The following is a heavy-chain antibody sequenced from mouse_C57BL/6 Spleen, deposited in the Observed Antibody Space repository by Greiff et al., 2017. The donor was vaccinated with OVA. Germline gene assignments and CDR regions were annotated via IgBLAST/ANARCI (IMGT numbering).Heavy chain of an antibody. D-gene: IGHD2-10*02. CDR1: GYTFTSYW. CDR2: IHPNSGST. V-gene: IGHV1-64*01. CDR3: ATDSIYYAMDY. J-gene: IGHJ4*01. Sequence: QVQLQQPGAELVKPGASVKLSCKASGYTFTSYWMHWVKQRPGQGLEWIGMIHPNSGSTNYNEKFKSKATLTVDKSSSTAYMQFSSLTSEDSAVYYCATDSIYYAMDYWGQGTSVTVSS.